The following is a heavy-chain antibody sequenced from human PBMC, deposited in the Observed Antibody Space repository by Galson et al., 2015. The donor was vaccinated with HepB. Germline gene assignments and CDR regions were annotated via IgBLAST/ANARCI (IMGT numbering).Heavy chain of an antibody. V-gene: IGHV4-34*01. Sequence: LSLTCAVYGGSFSGYYWSWIRQPPGKGLEWIGEINDSGRTNYNESLKSRVTMSVDTSKNHFSLKITSLTAADTAIYYCATTLFGSGAYWTFEIWGQGTLVTVSS. CDR3: ATTLFGSGAYWTFEI. D-gene: IGHD3-9*01. J-gene: IGHJ3*02. CDR2: INDSGRT. CDR1: GGSFSGYY.